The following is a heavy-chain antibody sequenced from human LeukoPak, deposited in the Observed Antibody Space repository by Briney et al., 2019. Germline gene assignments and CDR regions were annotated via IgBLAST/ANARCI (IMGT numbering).Heavy chain of an antibody. CDR1: GGTFSSYA. CDR2: IIPIFGTA. D-gene: IGHD4-23*01. J-gene: IGHJ4*02. CDR3: ARDRYGGNSDFDY. Sequence: ASVKVSCKASGGTFSSYAISWVRQAPGRGLEWMGGIIPIFGTANYAQKFQGRVTITADESTSTAYMELSSLRSEDTAVYYCARDRYGGNSDFDYWGQGTLVTVSS. V-gene: IGHV1-69*13.